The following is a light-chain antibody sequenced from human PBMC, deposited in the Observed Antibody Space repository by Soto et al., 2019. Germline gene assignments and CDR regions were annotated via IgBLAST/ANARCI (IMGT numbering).Light chain of an antibody. J-gene: IGKJ5*01. Sequence: EIVMTQSPGTLSVSPGEGVSHSCRASESVGNNLAWHQQKPGQAPRLVIYGASNRATGFPARFSGSGSGTEFTLTINSLQSEDSAVYYCQQHNQWPITFGQGTRLEIK. CDR2: GAS. CDR1: ESVGNN. V-gene: IGKV3-15*01. CDR3: QQHNQWPIT.